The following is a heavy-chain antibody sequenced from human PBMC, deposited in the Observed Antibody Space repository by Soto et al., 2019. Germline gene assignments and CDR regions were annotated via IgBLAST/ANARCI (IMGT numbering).Heavy chain of an antibody. V-gene: IGHV3-30-3*01. J-gene: IGHJ4*02. CDR3: ARLAYES. D-gene: IGHD3-22*01. CDR1: GFTFSSYA. Sequence: QVQLVESGGGVVQPGRSLRLSCAASGFTFSSYAMHWVRQAPGKGLEWVAVISYDESNKYYADSVKGRFTISRDNSKNTLYLQMNSLRAEDTAVYYCARLAYESRGQGTLVTVSS. CDR2: ISYDESNK.